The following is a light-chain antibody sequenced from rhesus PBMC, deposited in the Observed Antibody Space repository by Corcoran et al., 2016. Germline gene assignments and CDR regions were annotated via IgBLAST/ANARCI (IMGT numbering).Light chain of an antibody. Sequence: DIQMTQSPSSLSASVGDTVTITCRQSQSISSWLACYQQKPGKAPNLLIYKASSLQSGVPSRFGGSGSGTDFTLPITSLHSEDFATYYCQQYSSTPYSFGQGTKVEIK. J-gene: IGKJ2*01. CDR2: KAS. CDR3: QQYSSTPYS. CDR1: QSISSW. V-gene: IGKV1-22*01.